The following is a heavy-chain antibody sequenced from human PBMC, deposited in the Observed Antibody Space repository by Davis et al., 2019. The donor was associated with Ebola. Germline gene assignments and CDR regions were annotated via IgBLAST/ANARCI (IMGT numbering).Heavy chain of an antibody. J-gene: IGHJ4*02. CDR2: IWYDGRNQ. V-gene: IGHV3-30*02. Sequence: GGSLRLSCAASGFSFKDYGMHWVRQAPGKGLEWVAFIWYDGRNQHYIDSVKGRFTVSRDNSENTLYLHMNNLRLDDTALYYCAKDPAGHAAGDDFWGQGTLVIVSS. D-gene: IGHD2-2*01. CDR3: AKDPAGHAAGDDF. CDR1: GFSFKDYG.